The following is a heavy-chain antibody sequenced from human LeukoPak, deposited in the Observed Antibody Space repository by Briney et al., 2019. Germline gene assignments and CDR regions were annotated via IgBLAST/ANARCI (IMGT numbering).Heavy chain of an antibody. CDR3: ASQSGYSGYDPGDGWFDP. V-gene: IGHV1-46*01. Sequence: ASVTVSCKASGYTFTSYYMHWVRQAPGQGLEWMGIINPRGGSTIYAQKFQGRVTMTRDTSTSTVYMELSSLRSEDTAVYYCASQSGYSGYDPGDGWFDPWGQGTLVTVSS. CDR1: GYTFTSYY. J-gene: IGHJ5*02. CDR2: INPRGGST. D-gene: IGHD5-12*01.